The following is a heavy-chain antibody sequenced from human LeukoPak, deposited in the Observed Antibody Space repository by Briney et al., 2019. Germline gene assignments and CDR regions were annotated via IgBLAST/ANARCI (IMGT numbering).Heavy chain of an antibody. Sequence: SETLSLTCTVSGGSISSYYRSWIRQPPGKGLEWIGRIYTSGSTNYNPSLTSRVTMSVDTSKDQFSLKLSSVTAADTAVYYCARDNGVRGFDYCGQGTLVTVSS. D-gene: IGHD2-8*01. CDR1: GGSISSYY. V-gene: IGHV4-4*07. J-gene: IGHJ4*02. CDR3: ARDNGVRGFDY. CDR2: IYTSGST.